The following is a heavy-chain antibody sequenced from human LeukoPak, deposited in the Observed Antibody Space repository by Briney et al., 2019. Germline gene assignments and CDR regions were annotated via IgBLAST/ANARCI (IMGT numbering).Heavy chain of an antibody. V-gene: IGHV1-46*01. CDR3: ARDTSYYYDSSGYFPYYYMDV. D-gene: IGHD3-22*01. Sequence: ASVKVSCKASGYTFTSYYMHWVRQAPGQGLEWMGIINPSGGSTSYAQKFQGRVTMTRDTSISTAYMELSRLRSDDTAVYYCARDTSYYYDSSGYFPYYYMDVWGKGTTVTISS. J-gene: IGHJ6*03. CDR1: GYTFTSYY. CDR2: INPSGGST.